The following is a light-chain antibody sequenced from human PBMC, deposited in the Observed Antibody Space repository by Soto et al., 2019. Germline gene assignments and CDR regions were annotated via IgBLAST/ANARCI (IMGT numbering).Light chain of an antibody. J-gene: IGKJ1*01. V-gene: IGKV3-15*01. CDR1: QSVSSN. CDR3: QQYNNWPRT. CDR2: GAS. Sequence: EFVLTQSPGTLSLSPGGRVTLTCRASQSVSSNLAWYQQKPGQAPRLLIYGASTRATGIPARFSGSGSGTEFTLTISSLQSEDFAVYYCQQYNNWPRTFGQGTKVDIK.